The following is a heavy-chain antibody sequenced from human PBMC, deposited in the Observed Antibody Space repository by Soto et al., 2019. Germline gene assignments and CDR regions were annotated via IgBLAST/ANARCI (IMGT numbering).Heavy chain of an antibody. D-gene: IGHD4-17*01. J-gene: IGHJ6*02. V-gene: IGHV3-30*18. Sequence: QVQLVESGGGVVQPGRSLSLSCAASGFTFSSYGMHWVRQAPGKGLEWVAVISYDGSNKYYADSVKGRFTISRYNSKNTLYLQMNSVRAEDTAVYYCAKILQLGDYAYYYYSMDVWGQGTTVTVSS. CDR1: GFTFSSYG. CDR2: ISYDGSNK. CDR3: AKILQLGDYAYYYYSMDV.